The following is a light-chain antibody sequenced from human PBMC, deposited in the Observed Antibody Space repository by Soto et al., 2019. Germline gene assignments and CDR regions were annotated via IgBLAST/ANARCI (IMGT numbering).Light chain of an antibody. J-gene: IGKJ1*01. Sequence: DIQMTQSPSTLSASVGDRVTITCRASQSISSWLAWYQQKPGKAPKLLIYKASSLESGVPSRFSGSGSGTEFTLTISSLQPDDFAPYYCQQYNSYSGTFGQGTKV. CDR1: QSISSW. CDR3: QQYNSYSGT. CDR2: KAS. V-gene: IGKV1-5*03.